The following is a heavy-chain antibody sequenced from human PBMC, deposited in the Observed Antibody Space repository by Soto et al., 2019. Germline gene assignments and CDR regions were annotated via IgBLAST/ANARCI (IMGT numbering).Heavy chain of an antibody. CDR1: GFTFSSYA. V-gene: IGHV3-23*01. CDR2: ISGSGGST. D-gene: IGHD3-22*01. Sequence: GGSLRLSCAASGFTFSSYAMSWVRQAPGKGLEWVSAISGSGGSTYYADSVKGRFTISRDNAKNTLYLQMNSLRAEDTAVYYCAKFYDSSGYSSTSDYWGQGTLVTVSS. CDR3: AKFYDSSGYSSTSDY. J-gene: IGHJ4*02.